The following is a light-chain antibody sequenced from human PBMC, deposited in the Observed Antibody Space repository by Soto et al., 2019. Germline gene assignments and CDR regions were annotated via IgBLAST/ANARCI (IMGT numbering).Light chain of an antibody. CDR2: EVD. J-gene: IGLJ1*01. CDR3: CSYAGGFTYV. V-gene: IGLV2-23*02. CDR1: SSDIGSYTL. Sequence: QSVLTQPASVSGSPGQSITISCTGTSSDIGSYTLVSWYQQHPGKAPKVMIYEVDKWPSGVSTRFSGYRSGNTASLTISGLQAEDEADYFCCSYAGGFTYVFGTGTKLTVL.